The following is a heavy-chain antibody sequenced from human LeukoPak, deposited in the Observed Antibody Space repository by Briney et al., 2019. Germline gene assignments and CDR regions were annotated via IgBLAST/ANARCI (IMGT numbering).Heavy chain of an antibody. Sequence: PGGSLRLSCAASGFTFSNYGISWVRQAPGKGLEWVSAISASGGTTYYADSVKGHFTISRDNAKNTLYLQMNSLRAEDTAVYYCARARGYDSSGYTAFDIWGQGTMVTVSS. CDR1: GFTFSNYG. J-gene: IGHJ3*02. CDR3: ARARGYDSSGYTAFDI. D-gene: IGHD3-22*01. V-gene: IGHV3-23*01. CDR2: ISASGGTT.